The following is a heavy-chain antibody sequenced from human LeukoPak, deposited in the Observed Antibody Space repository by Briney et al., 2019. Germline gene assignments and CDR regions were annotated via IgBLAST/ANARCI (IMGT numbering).Heavy chain of an antibody. Sequence: GGSLRLSCAASGFSFSSYSMIWVRQAPGEGLEWVSSISRSSTYIYYADSVRGRFTISRDNAKNSLYLQMNSLRAEDTALYYCAKDRQGGSYYGGPYYFDYWGQGTLVTVSS. CDR2: ISRSSTYI. CDR3: AKDRQGGSYYGGPYYFDY. J-gene: IGHJ4*02. CDR1: GFSFSSYS. V-gene: IGHV3-21*06. D-gene: IGHD1-26*01.